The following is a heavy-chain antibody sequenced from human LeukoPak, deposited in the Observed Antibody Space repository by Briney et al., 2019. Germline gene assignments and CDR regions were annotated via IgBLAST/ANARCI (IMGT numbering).Heavy chain of an antibody. CDR3: ARGQGYSGGADY. D-gene: IGHD5-12*01. CDR2: INHSGST. CDR1: GGSFRGYY. J-gene: IGHJ4*02. Sequence: PSETLSLTCAVYGGSFRGYYWSWIRQPPGKGLEWIGEINHSGSTNYNPSLKSRVTISVDTSKNQFSLKLSSVTAADTAVYYCARGQGYSGGADYGGQGTLVTVSS. V-gene: IGHV4-34*01.